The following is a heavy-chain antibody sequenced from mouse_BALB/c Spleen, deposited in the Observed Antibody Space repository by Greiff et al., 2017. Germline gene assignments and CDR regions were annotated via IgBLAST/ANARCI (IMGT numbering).Heavy chain of an antibody. CDR2: LSSGSSTI. CDR1: GFTFSSFG. CDR3: ARLTPFAY. J-gene: IGHJ3*01. Sequence: EVKLVESGGGLVQPGGSRKLSCAASGFTFSSFGMHWVRQAPETGLEWVAYLSSGSSTIYYADTVKGRFTISRDNPKNTLFLQMTSLRSEDTAMYYCARLTPFAYWGQGALVTVSA. V-gene: IGHV5-17*02.